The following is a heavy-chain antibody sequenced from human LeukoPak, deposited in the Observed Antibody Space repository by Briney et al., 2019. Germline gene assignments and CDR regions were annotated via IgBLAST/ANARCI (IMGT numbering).Heavy chain of an antibody. Sequence: GGSLRLSCAASGFTFSNFWKHWVRQAPGKGLVWVALIYGDGSFTRYADSVKGRFTISRDNAKNTVYLQMNSLRVEDTAVYYCARVYETNGYLYWGQGSLVTVSS. CDR2: IYGDGSFT. J-gene: IGHJ4*02. CDR3: ARVYETNGYLY. V-gene: IGHV3-74*01. D-gene: IGHD3-22*01. CDR1: GFTFSNFW.